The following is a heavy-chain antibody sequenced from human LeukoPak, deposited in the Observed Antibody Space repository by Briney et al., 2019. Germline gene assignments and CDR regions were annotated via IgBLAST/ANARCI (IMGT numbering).Heavy chain of an antibody. D-gene: IGHD5-18*01. Sequence: GGSLRLSCAASGFSFSDYAMHWVRQAPGKGLEWVAVISYDGSNKHYSDFVKGRFTVSRDNSKNTLYLQMNSLRAEDTAVYYCAKNNGYSYGTYFDYWGQGTLVTVSS. J-gene: IGHJ4*02. CDR1: GFSFSDYA. V-gene: IGHV3-30*18. CDR2: ISYDGSNK. CDR3: AKNNGYSYGTYFDY.